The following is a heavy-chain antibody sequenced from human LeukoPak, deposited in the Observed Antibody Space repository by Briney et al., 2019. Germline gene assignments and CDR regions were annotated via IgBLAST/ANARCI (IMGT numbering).Heavy chain of an antibody. CDR2: ISGSGGST. V-gene: IGHV3-23*01. J-gene: IGHJ4*02. CDR3: AKDCTDIVVVPAALCY. D-gene: IGHD2-2*01. Sequence: GGSLRLSCAASGFTFSSYAMSWVRQAPGKGLEWVSAISGSGGSTYYADSVKGRFTISRDNSKNTLYLQMNSLRAEDTAVYYCAKDCTDIVVVPAALCYWGQGTLVTVSS. CDR1: GFTFSSYA.